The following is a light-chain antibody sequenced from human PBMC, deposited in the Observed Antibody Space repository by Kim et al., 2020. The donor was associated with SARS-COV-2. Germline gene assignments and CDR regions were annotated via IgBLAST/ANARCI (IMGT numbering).Light chain of an antibody. V-gene: IGKV3-15*01. J-gene: IGKJ2*01. CDR2: GAS. CDR1: QSVASH. CDR3: QQYNSWPYT. Sequence: EVVMTQSPATLSVSPGERATLSCRASQSVASHLAWYQQMPVQAPRLLIYGASTRASGVPARFSGSGSGTEFSLTISSLQSEDSAVYYCQQYNSWPYTFGQGTKLEI.